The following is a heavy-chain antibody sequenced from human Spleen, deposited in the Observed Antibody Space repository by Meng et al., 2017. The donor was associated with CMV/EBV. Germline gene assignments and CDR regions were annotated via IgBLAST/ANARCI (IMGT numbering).Heavy chain of an antibody. J-gene: IGHJ6*02. CDR1: GFTFTNYA. CDR3: ARALGNYVNYHYYGMDV. V-gene: IGHV3-30-3*02. CDR2: ISHDGSNE. D-gene: IGHD1-7*01. Sequence: GGSLRLSCAASGFTFTNYAMHWVRQAPGKGLEWMAAISHDGSNENYADAVKGRFTISRDNSKNTLYLQMNSLRAEDTAIYYCARALGNYVNYHYYGMDVWGQGTTVTVSS.